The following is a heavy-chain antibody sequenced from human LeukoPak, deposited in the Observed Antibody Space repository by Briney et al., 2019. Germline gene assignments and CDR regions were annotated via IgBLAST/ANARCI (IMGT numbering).Heavy chain of an antibody. Sequence: SETLSLTCTVSGGSISSGSYYWDWIRQSPGKGLEWIGNIYSGGSTYYTPSLKSRVTISVDTSKNQFSLKLSSVTAADTAIYFCARHSRSGSGGYENAFDIWGQGTMVTVSS. CDR2: IYSGGST. CDR1: GGSISSGSYY. CDR3: ARHSRSGSGGYENAFDI. J-gene: IGHJ3*02. D-gene: IGHD5-12*01. V-gene: IGHV4-39*01.